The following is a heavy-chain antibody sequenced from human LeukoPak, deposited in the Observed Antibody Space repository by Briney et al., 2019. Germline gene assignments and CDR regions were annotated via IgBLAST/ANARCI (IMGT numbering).Heavy chain of an antibody. CDR1: GFTFSSYA. D-gene: IGHD3-3*01. CDR2: ISGSGGST. V-gene: IGHV3-23*01. Sequence: GGSLRLSCAASGFTFSSYAMSWVRQAPGKGLEWVSAISGSGGSTYYADSVKGRFTISSDNSNNTLYLQMTSLTAEDTAVYYCAKYYTYYDFWSGYLPLRTPSTYFDYWGQGTLVTVSS. CDR3: AKYYTYYDFWSGYLPLRTPSTYFDY. J-gene: IGHJ4*02.